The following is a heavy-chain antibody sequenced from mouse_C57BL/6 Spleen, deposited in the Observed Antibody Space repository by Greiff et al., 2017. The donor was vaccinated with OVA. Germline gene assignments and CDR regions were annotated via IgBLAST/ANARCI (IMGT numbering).Heavy chain of an antibody. CDR3: ARGKITTVNFDY. Sequence: EVQLQQSGPELVKPGASVKISCKASGYSFTGYYMNWVKQSPEQSLEWIGEINPSTGGTTYNQKFKAKATLTVDKSSSTAYMQLKSLTSEDSAVYYCARGKITTVNFDYWGQGTTLTVSS. V-gene: IGHV1-42*01. D-gene: IGHD1-1*01. CDR2: INPSTGGT. CDR1: GYSFTGYY. J-gene: IGHJ2*01.